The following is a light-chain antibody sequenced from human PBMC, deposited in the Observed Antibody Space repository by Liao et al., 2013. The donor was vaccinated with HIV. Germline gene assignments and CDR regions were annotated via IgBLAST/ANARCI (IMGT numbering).Light chain of an antibody. V-gene: IGLV3-21*01. Sequence: SYVLTQTPSVSVAPGKTATVTCGGSNIGSKSVHWYQQKPGQAPLLVIYYDRDRPSGIPERFSGSNSGNTATLTISGTQAMDEADFYCQAWDSTTAVFGSGTTVTVL. CDR2: YDR. J-gene: IGLJ1*01. CDR1: NIGSKS. CDR3: QAWDSTTAV.